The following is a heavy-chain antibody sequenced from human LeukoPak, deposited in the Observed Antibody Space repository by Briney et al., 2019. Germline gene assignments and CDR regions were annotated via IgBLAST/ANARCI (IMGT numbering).Heavy chain of an antibody. Sequence: GGSLRLSCAASGFTFSTYAMSWVRQAPGKGLEWVSAISGSGGSTYYADSVKGRFTISRDNSKNTLYLQMNSLRAEDTAVYYCAKDHLSGSYRTWGQGTLVTVSS. CDR3: AKDHLSGSYRT. V-gene: IGHV3-23*01. CDR1: GFTFSTYA. J-gene: IGHJ4*02. D-gene: IGHD1-26*01. CDR2: ISGSGGST.